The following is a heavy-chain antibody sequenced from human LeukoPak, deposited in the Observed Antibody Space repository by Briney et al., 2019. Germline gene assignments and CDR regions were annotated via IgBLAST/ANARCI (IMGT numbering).Heavy chain of an antibody. CDR3: AAWGLYNF. D-gene: IGHD7-27*01. CDR2: INLRGGAS. J-gene: IGHJ4*02. Sequence: GGSLRLSCAASGFSLSDYWMNWVRQAPGKGLEWVANINLRGGASLYVDSVRSRFTISRDNAKNSLYLQMSSLKVEDTAAYYCAAWGLYNFWGQGTLVTVSS. V-gene: IGHV3-7*01. CDR1: GFSLSDYW.